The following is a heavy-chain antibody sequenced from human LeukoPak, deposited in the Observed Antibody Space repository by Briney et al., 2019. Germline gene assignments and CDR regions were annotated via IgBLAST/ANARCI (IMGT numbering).Heavy chain of an antibody. Sequence: GGSLRLSCAASGFTFSSYGMHWVRQAPGKGLEWVAVIWYDGSNKYYADSVKGRFTISRDNAKNSLYLQMNSLRADDTAVYYCARESVDTAMDTGAFDIWGQGTVVTVSS. D-gene: IGHD5-18*01. CDR2: IWYDGSNK. V-gene: IGHV3-33*01. CDR1: GFTFSSYG. J-gene: IGHJ3*02. CDR3: ARESVDTAMDTGAFDI.